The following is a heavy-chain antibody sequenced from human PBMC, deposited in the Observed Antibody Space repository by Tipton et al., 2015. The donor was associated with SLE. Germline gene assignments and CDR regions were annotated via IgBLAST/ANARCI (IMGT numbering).Heavy chain of an antibody. CDR2: VYYDGTT. D-gene: IGHD3-22*01. CDR3: ARQVVYDTSGYYYFDS. V-gene: IGHV4-39*01. J-gene: IGHJ4*02. Sequence: TLSLTCTVSGGSINSGSYYWAWIRQSPGKGLEWIGSVYYDGTTHYNSSLNSGVSIAVDTSMNQFSLKVTSVTAADTAVYYCARQVVYDTSGYYYFDSWGQGTLVTVSS. CDR1: GGSINSGSYY.